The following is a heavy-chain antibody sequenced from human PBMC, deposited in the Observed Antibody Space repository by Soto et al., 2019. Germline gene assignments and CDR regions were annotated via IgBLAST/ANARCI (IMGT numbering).Heavy chain of an antibody. D-gene: IGHD1-26*01. Sequence: GGSLRLSCAASGFTISTYHLNWVRQAPGKGLEWVSYISTDLRALYYADSVRGRFTISRDNAKNSLYLQMTSLRDEDTGVYYCTRDGRRGYDMDVWGQGTTVTVSS. V-gene: IGHV3-48*02. CDR2: ISTDLRAL. CDR3: TRDGRRGYDMDV. CDR1: GFTISTYH. J-gene: IGHJ6*02.